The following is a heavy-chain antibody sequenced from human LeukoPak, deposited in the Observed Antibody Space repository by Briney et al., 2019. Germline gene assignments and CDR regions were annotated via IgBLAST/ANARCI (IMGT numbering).Heavy chain of an antibody. D-gene: IGHD3-10*01. CDR2: ISSSGGST. CDR3: AREVYYGSGRRFDL. CDR1: GFTFSRYA. J-gene: IGHJ4*02. V-gene: IGHV3-23*01. Sequence: PGGSLRLFCAASGFTFSRYAMSWVRQAPGKGLEWGSTISSSGGSTYYADSLKGRFTISRDNAKNSLSLQMNSLRAEDTAVYYCAREVYYGSGRRFDLWGQGTLVTVSS.